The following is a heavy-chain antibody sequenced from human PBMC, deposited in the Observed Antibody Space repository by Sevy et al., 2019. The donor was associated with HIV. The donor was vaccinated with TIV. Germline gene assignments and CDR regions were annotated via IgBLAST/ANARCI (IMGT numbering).Heavy chain of an antibody. CDR2: MFYSRST. CDR3: ARHGGIVDWASDF. V-gene: IGHV4-39*01. Sequence: SETLSLTCSVSGGSLGRSDYDWGWIRQPPGKGLHWIGSMFYSRSTYYSPSLRSRVTISVDKSKNQVSLKLTSVTAADTAVYYCARHGGIVDWASDFWGQGILVTVSS. J-gene: IGHJ4*02. CDR1: GGSLGRSDYD. D-gene: IGHD2-21*01.